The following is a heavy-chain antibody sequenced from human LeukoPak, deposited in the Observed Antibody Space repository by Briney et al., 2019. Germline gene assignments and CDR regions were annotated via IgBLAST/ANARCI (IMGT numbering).Heavy chain of an antibody. Sequence: GASVKVSCKASGGTFSTYAISWVRQAPGQGLEWMGGIIPIFGTANYAQKFQGRVTITADESTSTAYMELSSLRSEDTAVYYCARRITIFGVGHSYMDVWGKGTTVTVSS. D-gene: IGHD3-3*01. CDR3: ARRITIFGVGHSYMDV. J-gene: IGHJ6*03. CDR2: IIPIFGTA. CDR1: GGTFSTYA. V-gene: IGHV1-69*13.